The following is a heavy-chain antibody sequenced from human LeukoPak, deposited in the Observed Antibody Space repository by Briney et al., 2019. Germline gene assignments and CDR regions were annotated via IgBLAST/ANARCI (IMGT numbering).Heavy chain of an antibody. CDR3: AREFGGGMDV. D-gene: IGHD3-10*01. Sequence: SETLSLTCTVSGGSISRYYWSWIRQPPGKGLEWIGYIYYSGSTNYNPSLKSRVTISVDTSKNQFSLKLSSVTAADTAVYYCAREFGGGMDVWGQGTTVTVSS. V-gene: IGHV4-59*01. CDR2: IYYSGST. CDR1: GGSISRYY. J-gene: IGHJ6*02.